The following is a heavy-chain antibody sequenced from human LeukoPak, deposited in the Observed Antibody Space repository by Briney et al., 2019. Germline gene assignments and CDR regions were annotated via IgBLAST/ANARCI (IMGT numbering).Heavy chain of an antibody. J-gene: IGHJ4*02. CDR1: GFTFSSYA. CDR3: AKDQGLGGFSEWLPPDY. D-gene: IGHD3-3*01. CDR2: ISGSGGST. Sequence: GALRLSCAASGFTFSSYAMSWVRQAPGKGLEWVSAISGSGGSTYYADSVKGRFTISRDNSKNTLYLQMNSLRAEDTAVYYCAKDQGLGGFSEWLPPDYWGQGTLVTVSS. V-gene: IGHV3-23*01.